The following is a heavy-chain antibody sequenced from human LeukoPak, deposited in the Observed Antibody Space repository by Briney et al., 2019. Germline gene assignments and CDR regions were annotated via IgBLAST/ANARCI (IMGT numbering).Heavy chain of an antibody. CDR3: ARGRAALRFDTD. CDR2: INHSGST. D-gene: IGHD3-10*01. CDR1: GGSFSGYY. V-gene: IGHV4-34*01. J-gene: IGHJ4*02. Sequence: KASGTLSLTCAVYGGSFSGYYWSWIRQPPGKGLEWIGEINHSGSTNYNPSLKSRVTISVDTSKNQFSLKLSSVTAADTAVYYCARGRAALRFDTDWGQGTLVTVSS.